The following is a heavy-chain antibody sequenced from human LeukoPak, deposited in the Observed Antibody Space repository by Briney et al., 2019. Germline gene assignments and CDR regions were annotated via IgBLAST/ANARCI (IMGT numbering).Heavy chain of an antibody. Sequence: GGSLRLSCAASGFTFRNYWMTWVRQAPGKGLEWVANIKQDGNEKYYVDSVKGRFTISRDNAKNSLYLQMNSLRAEDTAVYYCVKGMDIAMVSAFDYWGQGTLVTVSS. CDR1: GFTFRNYW. CDR3: VKGMDIAMVSAFDY. D-gene: IGHD5-18*01. J-gene: IGHJ4*02. V-gene: IGHV3-7*02. CDR2: IKQDGNEK.